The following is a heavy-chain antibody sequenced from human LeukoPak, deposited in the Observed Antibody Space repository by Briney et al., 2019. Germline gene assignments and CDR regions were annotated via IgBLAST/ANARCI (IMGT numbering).Heavy chain of an antibody. D-gene: IGHD2-2*01. CDR2: IYPGDSDT. J-gene: IGHJ5*02. V-gene: IGHV5-51*01. CDR3: ARLLGPDVVVPAATLGWFDP. Sequence: GESLKISCKGSGYSFTSYWIGWVRQMLGKGLEWMGIIYPGDSDTRYSPFFQGQVTISADKSISTAYLQWSSLKASDTAMYYCARLLGPDVVVPAATLGWFDPWGLGTLVTVSS. CDR1: GYSFTSYW.